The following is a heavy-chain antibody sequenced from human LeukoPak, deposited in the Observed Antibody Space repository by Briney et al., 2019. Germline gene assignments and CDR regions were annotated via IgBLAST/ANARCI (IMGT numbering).Heavy chain of an antibody. Sequence: SETLSLTCTVSGGSISGSSYFWGWIRQPPGKGLEWIGYIYYTGSTNYNPSLKSRVTISVDTSKNQFSLKLTSVTAADTAVYYCARHGTAGIWGQGTLVTVSS. D-gene: IGHD6-13*01. J-gene: IGHJ4*02. CDR2: IYYTGST. CDR1: GGSISGSSYF. V-gene: IGHV4-61*05. CDR3: ARHGTAGI.